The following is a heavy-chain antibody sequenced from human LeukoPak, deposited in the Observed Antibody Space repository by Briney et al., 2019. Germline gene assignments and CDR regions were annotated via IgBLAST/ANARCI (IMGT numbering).Heavy chain of an antibody. Sequence: PGGSLRLSCATSGFNFSAYGVHWVRQAPGKGLEWVAFIRNDGDDKFYGDSVKGRFSISRDNSKNMLYLQMNSLRPDDTAVYYCTKQYYYDSSGYIDYWGQGTLVTVSS. CDR3: TKQYYYDSSGYIDY. CDR1: GFNFSAYG. D-gene: IGHD3-22*01. V-gene: IGHV3-30*02. J-gene: IGHJ4*02. CDR2: IRNDGDDK.